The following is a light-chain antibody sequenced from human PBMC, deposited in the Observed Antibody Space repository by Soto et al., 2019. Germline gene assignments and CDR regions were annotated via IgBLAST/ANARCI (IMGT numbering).Light chain of an antibody. CDR3: AAWDDSLSGPKVV. CDR2: RNN. V-gene: IGLV1-47*01. Sequence: QSVLTQPPSASGTPGQRVTISCSGSSSNIGSNYVYWYQQLPGTAPKLLIDRNNQRPSGVPDRFSGSKSGTSASLAISGRRSEDEADYYCAAWDDSLSGPKVVFGGGTKLTVL. CDR1: SSNIGSNY. J-gene: IGLJ2*01.